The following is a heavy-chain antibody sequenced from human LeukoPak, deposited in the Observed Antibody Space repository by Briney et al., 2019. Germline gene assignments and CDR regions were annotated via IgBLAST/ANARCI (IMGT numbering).Heavy chain of an antibody. CDR3: ARDGGLELGGASGFDP. CDR2: INPNSGGT. CDR1: GYTFTVYY. J-gene: IGHJ5*02. Sequence: GASVNVSFKASGYTFTVYYMHWVRQAPGQGLEWMGWINPNSGGTNYSQKFQGRVTMTRDTSISTAYMELSRLRSDDTAVYYCARDGGLELGGASGFDPWGQGTLVTVSS. D-gene: IGHD1-7*01. V-gene: IGHV1-2*02.